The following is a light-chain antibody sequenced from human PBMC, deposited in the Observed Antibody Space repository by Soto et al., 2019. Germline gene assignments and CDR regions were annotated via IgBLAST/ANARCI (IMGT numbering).Light chain of an antibody. CDR2: DAS. CDR1: QSVSSN. CDR3: QQRSNWPIT. V-gene: IGKV3-11*01. J-gene: IGKJ5*01. Sequence: EFVLTHSPGTLSLSPGERATRSFRASQSVSSNLAWYQQKPGQAPRLLIYDASNRATGIPARFSGSGSGTDFTLTISSLEPEDFAVYYCQQRSNWPITFGQGTRLEIK.